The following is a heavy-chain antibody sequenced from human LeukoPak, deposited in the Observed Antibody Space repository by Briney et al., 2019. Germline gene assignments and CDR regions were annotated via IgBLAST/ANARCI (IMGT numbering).Heavy chain of an antibody. D-gene: IGHD6-25*01. V-gene: IGHV3-23*01. CDR2: LSGSGGTT. Sequence: GGSLRLSCAASGFTFDSSAMSWVRQAPGKGLEWVSGLSGSGGTTYYADSVKGRFTISRDNSRNTLYLQMNSLRADDTAVYYCAKRISGSVWFYYGLDVWGQGTTVTVSS. CDR3: AKRISGSVWFYYGLDV. CDR1: GFTFDSSA. J-gene: IGHJ6*02.